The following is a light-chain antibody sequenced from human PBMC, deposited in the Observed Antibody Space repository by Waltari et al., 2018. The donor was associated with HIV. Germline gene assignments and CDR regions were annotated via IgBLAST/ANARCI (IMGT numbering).Light chain of an antibody. CDR1: STDSRFYNR. V-gene: IGLV2-18*02. CDR2: EVT. Sequence: QSALTQPPSVSGSHGQSVTISCTGASTDSRFYNRVSWYQQSPGSAPKLLISEVTNRPTGCPDLFSGSKSGNTASRTISGLQAEDEGDYYCSSYATNTWVFGGGTKLTVL. CDR3: SSYATNTWV. J-gene: IGLJ3*02.